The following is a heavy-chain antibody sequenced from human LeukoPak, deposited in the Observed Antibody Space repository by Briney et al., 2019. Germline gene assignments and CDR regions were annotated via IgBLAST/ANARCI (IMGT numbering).Heavy chain of an antibody. CDR2: MNPNSGNI. CDR1: GYTFTSYD. V-gene: IGHV1-8*03. D-gene: IGHD6-19*01. CDR3: ARVLRTEVAVVDY. J-gene: IGHJ4*02. Sequence: ASVKVSCKASGYTFTSYDINWVRQATGQGLEWMGWMNPNSGNIGYAQKFQGRVTITRNTSISTAYMELSSLRSEDTAVYYCARVLRTEVAVVDYWGQGTLVTVSS.